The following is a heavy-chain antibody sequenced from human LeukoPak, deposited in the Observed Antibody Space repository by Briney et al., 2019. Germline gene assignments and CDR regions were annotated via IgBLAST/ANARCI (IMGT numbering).Heavy chain of an antibody. V-gene: IGHV1-46*01. J-gene: IGHJ5*02. D-gene: IGHD1-26*01. CDR1: GYTFTSYY. Sequence: ASVKVSCKASGYTFTSYYMHWVRQAPGQGLEWMGIINPSGGSTSYAQKFQGRVTTTRDMSTSTVYMELSSLRPEDTAVYYCARDARQYSGSYYRGNWFDPWGQGTLVTVSS. CDR3: ARDARQYSGSYYRGNWFDP. CDR2: INPSGGST.